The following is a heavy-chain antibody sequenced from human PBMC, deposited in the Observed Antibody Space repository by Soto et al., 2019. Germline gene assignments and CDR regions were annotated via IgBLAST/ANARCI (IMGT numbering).Heavy chain of an antibody. CDR2: IDHSGST. D-gene: IGHD5-12*01. J-gene: IGHJ4*02. Sequence: TPCLTYPNCRSAILCAVYSWKLIRQPPGKGREWIAYIDHSGSTYYNPSLKSRVNISVDRYKNQFSLKLSSVTAADTAVYDCARSRGWLRPNFDHWGQGTLVTVS. CDR1: RSAILCAVYS. CDR3: ARSRGWLRPNFDH. V-gene: IGHV4-30-2*01.